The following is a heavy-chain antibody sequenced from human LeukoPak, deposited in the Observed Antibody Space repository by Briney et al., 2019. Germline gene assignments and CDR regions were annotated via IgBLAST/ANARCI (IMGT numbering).Heavy chain of an antibody. CDR2: MNPNSGNT. D-gene: IGHD3-10*01. V-gene: IGHV1-8*03. Sequence: ASVKVSCKASGYTFTSYAMNWVRQAPGQGLEWMGWMNPNSGNTGYAQKFQGRVTITRNTSISTAYMELSSLRSEDTAVYYCARARPPGAVRGARPGVGIYYMDVWGKGTTVTVSS. CDR1: GYTFTSYA. J-gene: IGHJ6*03. CDR3: ARARPPGAVRGARPGVGIYYMDV.